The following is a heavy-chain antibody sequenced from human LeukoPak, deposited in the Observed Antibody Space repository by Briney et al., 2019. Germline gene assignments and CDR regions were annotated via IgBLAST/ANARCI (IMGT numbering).Heavy chain of an antibody. CDR1: GYTFSNFG. CDR3: ARGETRFGELFDWFDS. V-gene: IGHV1-18*01. Sequence: ASVKVSCKTSGYTFSNFGITWVRQAPGQGLEWMGWISAYNGNTNYAQKLQGRVTMTRETSTSTAYMELRSLISDDTAVYYCARGETRFGELFDWFDSWGQGTLVTVSS. D-gene: IGHD3-10*01. J-gene: IGHJ5*01. CDR2: ISAYNGNT.